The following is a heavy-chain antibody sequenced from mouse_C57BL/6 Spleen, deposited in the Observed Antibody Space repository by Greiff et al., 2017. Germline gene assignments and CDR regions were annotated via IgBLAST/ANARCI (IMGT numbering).Heavy chain of an antibody. V-gene: IGHV5-4*01. Sequence: DVMLVESGGGLVKPGGSLKLSCAASGFTFSSYAMSWVRQTPEKRLEWVATISDGGSYTYYPDNVKGRFTISRDNAKNNLYLQMSHLKSEDTAMYYCARENYGSRMFAYWGQGTLVTVSA. CDR1: GFTFSSYA. J-gene: IGHJ3*01. D-gene: IGHD1-1*01. CDR2: ISDGGSYT. CDR3: ARENYGSRMFAY.